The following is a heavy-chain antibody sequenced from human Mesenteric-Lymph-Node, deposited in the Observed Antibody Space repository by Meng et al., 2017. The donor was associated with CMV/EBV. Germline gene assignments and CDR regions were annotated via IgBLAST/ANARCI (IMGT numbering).Heavy chain of an antibody. J-gene: IGHJ4*02. CDR2: IIPILGIA. CDR1: GGIFSSYT. CDR3: ASGGVVGYCSGGSCYPALRY. Sequence: SVQVSCKASGGIFSSYTVSWVRQAPGQGLEWMGGIIPILGIANYAQKFQGRVTITADKSTSTAYMELSSLRSEDTAVYYCASGGVVGYCSGGSCYPALRYWGQGTLVTVSS. V-gene: IGHV1-69*10. D-gene: IGHD2-15*01.